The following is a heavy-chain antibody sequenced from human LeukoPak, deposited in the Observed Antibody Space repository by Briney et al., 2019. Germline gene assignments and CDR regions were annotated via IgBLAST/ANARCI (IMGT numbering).Heavy chain of an antibody. D-gene: IGHD3-22*01. CDR1: GFTFSSYA. J-gene: IGHJ5*02. CDR3: AKKLVPYYYDSSGYS. V-gene: IGHV3-23*01. CDR2: ISGSGGNT. Sequence: PGGSLRLSCAASGFTFSSYATSWVRQAPGNGLEWVSAISGSGGNTYYADSVKGRFTISRDNSKNTLYLQMNSLRAEDTAVYYCAKKLVPYYYDSSGYSWGQGTLVTVSS.